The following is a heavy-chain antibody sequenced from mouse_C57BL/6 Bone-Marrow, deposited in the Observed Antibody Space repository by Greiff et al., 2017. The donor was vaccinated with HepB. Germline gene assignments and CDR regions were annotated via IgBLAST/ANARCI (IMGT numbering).Heavy chain of an antibody. J-gene: IGHJ2*01. CDR1: GFTFSNYW. CDR3: TGRGSSYNFDY. Sequence: EVQRVESGGGLVQPGGSMKLSCVASGFTFSNYWMNWVRQSPEKGLEWVAQIRLKSDNYATYYAESVKGRFTISRDDSKSSVYLQMNNLSAEDTGIYYCTGRGSSYNFDYWGQGTTLTGSS. D-gene: IGHD1-1*01. CDR2: IRLKSDNYAT. V-gene: IGHV6-3*01.